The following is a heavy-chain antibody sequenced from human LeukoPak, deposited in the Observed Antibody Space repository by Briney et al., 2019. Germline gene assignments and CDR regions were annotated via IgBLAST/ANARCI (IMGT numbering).Heavy chain of an antibody. V-gene: IGHV3-30*18. Sequence: GRSLRLSCAASGFTFSSYGMHRVRQAPGKGLEWVAVISYDGSNKYYADSVKGRFTISRDNSKNTLYLQMNSLRAEDTAVYYCANLYGDYGFDYWGQGTLVTVSS. CDR1: GFTFSSYG. CDR3: ANLYGDYGFDY. D-gene: IGHD4-17*01. J-gene: IGHJ4*02. CDR2: ISYDGSNK.